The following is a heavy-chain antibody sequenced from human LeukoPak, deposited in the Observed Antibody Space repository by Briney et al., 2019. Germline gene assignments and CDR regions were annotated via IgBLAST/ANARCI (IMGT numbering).Heavy chain of an antibody. V-gene: IGHV1-18*01. J-gene: IGHJ3*02. CDR2: ISAYNGNT. CDR1: GYTFSNYG. D-gene: IGHD1-7*01. Sequence: ASVKVSCKASGYTFSNYGITWVRQAPGQGLEWMGWISAYNGNTNYAQKLQGRVTMTTDASTSTAYMELRSLRSDDTAVYYCARATGTSRPHAFDIWGQGTMVTVSS. CDR3: ARATGTSRPHAFDI.